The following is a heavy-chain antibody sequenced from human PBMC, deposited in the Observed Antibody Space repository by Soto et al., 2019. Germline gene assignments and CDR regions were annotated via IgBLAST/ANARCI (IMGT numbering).Heavy chain of an antibody. J-gene: IGHJ4*02. V-gene: IGHV3-53*01. CDR3: ERARMATIRGNYFDY. CDR1: GFTVSSNY. Sequence: GGSLRLSCAASGFTVSSNYMSWVRQAPGKGLEWVSVIYSGGSTYYADSVKGRFTISRDNSKNTLYLQMNSLRAEDTAVYYCERARMATIRGNYFDYWGQGTLVTV. CDR2: IYSGGST. D-gene: IGHD5-12*01.